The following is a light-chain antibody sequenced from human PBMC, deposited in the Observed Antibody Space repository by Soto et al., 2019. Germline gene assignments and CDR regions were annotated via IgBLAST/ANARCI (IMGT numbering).Light chain of an antibody. J-gene: IGKJ1*01. CDR3: HQRANSWT. CDR2: DIS. Sequence: ILLTQSPATLSLSPGERATLSCRASQSITRLLAWYQQKPGHAPRLLIYDISERATGVPARFSGSVSGTDFTLTISSLEPEDFAVYYCHQRANSWTFGPGTKVEV. CDR1: QSITRL. V-gene: IGKV3-11*01.